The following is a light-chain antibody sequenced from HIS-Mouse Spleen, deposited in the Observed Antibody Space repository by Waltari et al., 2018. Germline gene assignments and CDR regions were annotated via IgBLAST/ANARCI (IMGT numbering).Light chain of an antibody. CDR1: QSLVYSDGNTY. Sequence: DVVMTQSPLSLPVTLGQPASISCRSSQSLVYSDGNTYLNWFQQRPGQSPRRLIYKVSNRDSGVPDRFSGRGSGTDFTLKISRVEAEDVGVYYCMQGTHGKTFGPGTKVDIK. CDR2: KVS. V-gene: IGKV2-30*01. J-gene: IGKJ3*01. CDR3: MQGTHGKT.